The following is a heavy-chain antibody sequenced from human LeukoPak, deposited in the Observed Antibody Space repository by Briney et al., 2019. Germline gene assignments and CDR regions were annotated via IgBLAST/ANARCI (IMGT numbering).Heavy chain of an antibody. V-gene: IGHV1-69*13. Sequence: RASVKVFCKASGGTFSSYAISWVRQAPGQGLEWMGGIIPIFGTANYAHKFQGRVTITADESTSTAYMGLSSLRSEDTAVYYCARGWGPYGSGFCWFDAWGQGTPVTVSS. D-gene: IGHD3-10*01. CDR1: GGTFSSYA. CDR2: IIPIFGTA. J-gene: IGHJ5*02. CDR3: ARGWGPYGSGFCWFDA.